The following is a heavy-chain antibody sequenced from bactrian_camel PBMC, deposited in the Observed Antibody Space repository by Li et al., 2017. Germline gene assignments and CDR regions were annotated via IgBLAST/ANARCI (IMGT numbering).Heavy chain of an antibody. CDR2: IESDGST. CDR3: AAAEFRARWYDNTYPH. D-gene: IGHD6*01. V-gene: IGHV3S53*01. J-gene: IGHJ4*01. Sequence: VQLVESGGDSAQAGGSLRLSCVVSGHSVSSDSQFCAGWFRQIPDKEREGVAGIESDGSTSYADSVKGRFTISQDNAKATVYLHMNNLKPEDTAMYFCAAAEFRARWYDNTYPHWGQGTQVTVS. CDR1: GHSVSSDSQF.